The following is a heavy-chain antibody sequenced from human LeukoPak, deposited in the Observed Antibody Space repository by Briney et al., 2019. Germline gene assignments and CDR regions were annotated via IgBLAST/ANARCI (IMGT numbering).Heavy chain of an antibody. J-gene: IGHJ4*02. D-gene: IGHD6-13*01. CDR1: GFTFSSYW. CDR2: INTDGSST. V-gene: IGHV3-74*01. Sequence: GGSLRLSCAASGFTFSSYWMHWVRQAPGKGLVWVSRINTDGSSTSYADSVKGRFTISRDNAKNTLYLQMNSLRAEDTAVYYCARGGIGSSWSTTSGLWGQGTLVTASS. CDR3: ARGGIGSSWSTTSGL.